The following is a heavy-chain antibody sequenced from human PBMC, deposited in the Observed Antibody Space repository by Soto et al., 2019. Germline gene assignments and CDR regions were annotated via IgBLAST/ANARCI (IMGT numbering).Heavy chain of an antibody. CDR3: ARDKKYYDFWSGYLPLDYYYGMDV. Sequence: ASVKVACKASGYTFTSYYMHWVRQAPGQGLEWMGIINPSGGSTSYAQKFQGRVTMTRDTSTSTVYMELSSLRSEDTAVYYCARDKKYYDFWSGYLPLDYYYGMDVWGQGTTVTV. J-gene: IGHJ6*02. CDR1: GYTFTSYY. CDR2: INPSGGST. D-gene: IGHD3-3*01. V-gene: IGHV1-46*01.